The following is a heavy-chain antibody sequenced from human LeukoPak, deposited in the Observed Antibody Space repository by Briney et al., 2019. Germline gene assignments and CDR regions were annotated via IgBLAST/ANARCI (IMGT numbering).Heavy chain of an antibody. CDR3: ARATDCTSTTCYGIYAFDI. V-gene: IGHV3-11*01. J-gene: IGHJ3*02. CDR2: ISSSGSSI. Sequence: GGSLRLSCAASGFTFSDYYMSWIRQAPGKGLEWVSYISSSGSSIDYADSVKGRFTISRDNAKNSLYLQMNSLRAEDTAVYNCARATDCTSTTCYGIYAFDIWGQGTMVTVSS. D-gene: IGHD2-2*01. CDR1: GFTFSDYY.